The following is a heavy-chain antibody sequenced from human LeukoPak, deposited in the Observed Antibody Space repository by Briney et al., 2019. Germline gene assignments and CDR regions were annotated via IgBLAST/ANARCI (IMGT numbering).Heavy chain of an antibody. CDR3: ARGGYYSLY. D-gene: IGHD3-3*01. V-gene: IGHV4-59*01. J-gene: IGHJ4*02. Sequence: PSETLSLTCTVAGGSISSYSWSWIRQPPGKVLEWIGFIYYNGSTSYNPSLKSRVTISVDTSKNQFSLKLSSVTAADTAVYCCARGGYYSLYWGQGTLVTVSS. CDR1: GGSISSYS. CDR2: IYYNGST.